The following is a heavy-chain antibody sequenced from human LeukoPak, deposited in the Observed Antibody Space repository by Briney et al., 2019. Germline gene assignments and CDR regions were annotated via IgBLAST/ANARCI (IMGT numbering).Heavy chain of an antibody. V-gene: IGHV4-39*01. J-gene: IGHJ4*02. CDR2: IYSSGST. Sequence: PSETLSLTCTVSGGSISGNNNYWGWIRQPPGKGLEWIGSIYSSGSTYYNPSLKSRVTISVDTSKNQFSLKLTSVTATDTAVYYCARVNGSYFDYWGQGTLVTVSS. CDR3: ARVNGSYFDY. D-gene: IGHD1-26*01. CDR1: GGSISGNNNY.